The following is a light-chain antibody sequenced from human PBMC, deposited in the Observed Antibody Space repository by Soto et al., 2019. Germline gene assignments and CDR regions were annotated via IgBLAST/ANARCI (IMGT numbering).Light chain of an antibody. CDR3: SSYAGSNNLV. CDR2: EVS. V-gene: IGLV2-8*01. CDR1: SSDVGGYNY. J-gene: IGLJ2*01. Sequence: QSALTQPPSASGCPGQSVTISCTGTSSDVGGYNYVSWYQQHPGKAPKLMIYEVSKRPSGVPDRFSGSKSGNTASLTVSGLQAEYEADYYCSSYAGSNNLVFGGRTKLTVL.